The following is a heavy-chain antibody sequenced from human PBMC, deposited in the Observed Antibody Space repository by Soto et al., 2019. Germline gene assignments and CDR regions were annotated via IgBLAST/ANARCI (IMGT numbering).Heavy chain of an antibody. Sequence: SETLSLTCSVSGASVRDKTFYWSWLRQSPGKGLEWIGYIYYSGTTNYNPSLNGCFSILVDTSKNQISLWLYYVTAVDTALSLCAKTTAVGNTLRSRYYFDYWCQEMFVTVSS. CDR3: AKTTAVGNTLRSRYYFDY. J-gene: IGHJ4*02. V-gene: IGHV4-61*01. D-gene: IGHD6-19*01. CDR1: GASVRDKTFY. CDR2: IYYSGTT.